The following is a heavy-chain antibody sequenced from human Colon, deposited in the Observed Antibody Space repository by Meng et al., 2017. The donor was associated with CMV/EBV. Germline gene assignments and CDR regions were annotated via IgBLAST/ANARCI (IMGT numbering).Heavy chain of an antibody. Sequence: GGSLRLSCAGSGFNFRDFALTWVRQAPGKGLEWVSAITGSGSSRYYADSVKGRFTKSRDNSNNKIHLQMSGLRAEDTALYYCAKSTYDDFWSGHGLDVWGQGTAVTVSS. D-gene: IGHD3-3*01. CDR1: GFNFRDFA. V-gene: IGHV3-23*01. J-gene: IGHJ6*02. CDR3: AKSTYDDFWSGHGLDV. CDR2: ITGSGSSR.